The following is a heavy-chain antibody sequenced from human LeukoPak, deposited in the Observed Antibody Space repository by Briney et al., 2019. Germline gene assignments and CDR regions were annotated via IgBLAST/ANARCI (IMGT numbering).Heavy chain of an antibody. Sequence: ASVKVSCKASGYTFTSYDINWVRQATGQGLEWMGWMNPNSGNTGYAQKFQGRVTMTRNTSISTAYMELSSLRSEDTAVYYCARGLGRYFDWLTPCYYYGMDVWGQGTTVTVSS. CDR1: GYTFTSYD. CDR3: ARGLGRYFDWLTPCYYYGMDV. J-gene: IGHJ6*02. V-gene: IGHV1-8*01. D-gene: IGHD3-9*01. CDR2: MNPNSGNT.